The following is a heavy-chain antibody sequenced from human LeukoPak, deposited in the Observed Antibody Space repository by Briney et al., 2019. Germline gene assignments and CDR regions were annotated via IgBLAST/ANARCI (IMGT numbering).Heavy chain of an antibody. J-gene: IGHJ6*02. CDR1: GFTLTSYG. D-gene: IGHD4-23*01. Sequence: GGSLRLSWAASGFTLTSYGVDCVRQAPGKGLEWVAVISYDGINKWYADSVKGRFTISRDNSKNTLYVQMNSLRGEDTAVYYCAKSTLTPVGKGCYYSMDAWGQGTTVTVSS. V-gene: IGHV3-30*18. CDR2: ISYDGINK. CDR3: AKSTLTPVGKGCYYSMDA.